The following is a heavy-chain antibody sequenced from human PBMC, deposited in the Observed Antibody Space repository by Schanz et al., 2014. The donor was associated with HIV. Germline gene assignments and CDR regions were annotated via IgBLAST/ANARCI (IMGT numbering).Heavy chain of an antibody. D-gene: IGHD4-4*01. CDR3: AKEAVTTFFDY. CDR2: ISYDGSNK. CDR1: GLTFSSYA. Sequence: QVQLVESGGGVVQPGRSLRLSCTASGLTFSSYAMHWVRQAPGKGLEWVAVISYDGSNKDYADSVKGRFTISRDNSKNTLYLQMNSLRAEDTAVYYCAKEAVTTFFDYWGQGTLVTVSS. V-gene: IGHV3-30-3*01. J-gene: IGHJ4*02.